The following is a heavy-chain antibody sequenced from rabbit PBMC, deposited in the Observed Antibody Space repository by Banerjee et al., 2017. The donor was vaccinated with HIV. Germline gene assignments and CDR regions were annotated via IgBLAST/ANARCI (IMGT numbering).Heavy chain of an antibody. CDR2: IYSSSGST. Sequence: QSLEESGGDLVKPGASLTLTCTASGFSFSGSYYMCWVRQAPGKGLERIACIYSSSGSTWYASWAKGRFTISKTSSTTVTLQMTSLTAADTATYFCARDPGRGRNFWGQGTLVTVS. CDR3: ARDPGRGRNF. J-gene: IGHJ3*01. D-gene: IGHD4-2*01. V-gene: IGHV1S40*01. CDR1: GFSFSGSYY.